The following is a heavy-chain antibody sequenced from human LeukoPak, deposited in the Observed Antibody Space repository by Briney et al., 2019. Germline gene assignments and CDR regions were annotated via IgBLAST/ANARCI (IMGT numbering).Heavy chain of an antibody. V-gene: IGHV3-33*01. D-gene: IGHD5-12*01. CDR3: AREYLDYNVDIVAIGYYGMDV. Sequence: GRSLRLSCAASGFTFSSYGMHWVRQAPGKGLEWVAVIWYDGSNKYYAGSVKGRFTISRDNSKNTLYLQMNSLRAEDTAVYYCAREYLDYNVDIVAIGYYGMDVWGQGTTVTVSS. J-gene: IGHJ6*02. CDR2: IWYDGSNK. CDR1: GFTFSSYG.